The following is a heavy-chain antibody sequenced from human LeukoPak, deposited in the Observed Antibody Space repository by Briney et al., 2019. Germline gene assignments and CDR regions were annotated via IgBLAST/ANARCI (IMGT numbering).Heavy chain of an antibody. Sequence: GGSLRLSCAASGFTFSPYAMHWVRQASGKGLEWVALISNDGSNKYYADSVKGRSTISRDNSKNTLDLQMNSLRAEDTAVYYCAKDGFCSGASCYPNHFDPWGQGTLVTVSS. J-gene: IGHJ5*02. CDR2: ISNDGSNK. D-gene: IGHD2-2*01. CDR1: GFTFSPYA. CDR3: AKDGFCSGASCYPNHFDP. V-gene: IGHV3-30*18.